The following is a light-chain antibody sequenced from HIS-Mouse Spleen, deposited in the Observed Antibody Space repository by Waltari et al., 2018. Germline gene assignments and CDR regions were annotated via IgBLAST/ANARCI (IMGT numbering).Light chain of an antibody. Sequence: AIRMTQSPSSLSASQGDRVTITCRASQGISGYLACYQQKPGKAPKLLIYAASTLQSGVRSRFSGSGSGTDFTLTISCLQSEDFATYYCQQYYSYPWTFGQGTKVEIK. CDR3: QQYYSYPWT. CDR2: AAS. CDR1: QGISGY. J-gene: IGKJ1*01. V-gene: IGKV1-8*01.